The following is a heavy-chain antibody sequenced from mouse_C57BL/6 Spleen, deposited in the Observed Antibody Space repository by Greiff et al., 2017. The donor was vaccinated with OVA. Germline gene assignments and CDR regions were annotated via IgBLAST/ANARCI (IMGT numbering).Heavy chain of an antibody. J-gene: IGHJ4*01. V-gene: IGHV1-80*01. CDR3: ARDYGSTPYYYAIDY. CDR1: GYAFSSYW. D-gene: IGHD1-1*01. Sequence: QVQLQQSGAELVKPGASVKISCKASGYAFSSYWMNWVKQRPGKGLEWIGQIYPGDGDTNYNGKFKGKATLTADKYSSTAYMQLSILTADDSAVYVCARDYGSTPYYYAIDYWGQGTSVTVSS. CDR2: IYPGDGDT.